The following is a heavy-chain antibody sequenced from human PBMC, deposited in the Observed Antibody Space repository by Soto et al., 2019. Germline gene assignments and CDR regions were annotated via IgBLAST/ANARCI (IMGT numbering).Heavy chain of an antibody. CDR3: ARVQLKSSGVDY. CDR2: IWYDGSNK. D-gene: IGHD5-12*01. J-gene: IGHJ4*02. Sequence: PGGSLRLSCAASGFTFSSYGMHWVRQAPGKGLEWVAVIWYDGSNKYYADSVKGRFTISRDNSKDTLYLQMNSLRAEDTAVYYCARVQLKSSGVDYWGQGTLVTVSS. CDR1: GFTFSSYG. V-gene: IGHV3-33*01.